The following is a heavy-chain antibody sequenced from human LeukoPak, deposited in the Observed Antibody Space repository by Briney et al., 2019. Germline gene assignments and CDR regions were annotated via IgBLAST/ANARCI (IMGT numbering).Heavy chain of an antibody. CDR3: ARDSLWFGGVDV. J-gene: IGHJ6*04. V-gene: IGHV4-31*03. CDR2: IYYSGST. Sequence: SSETLSLTCTVSGGSISSGGYYWSWIRQHPGKGLEWIGYIYYSGSTYYNPSLKSRVTISVDTSKNQFSLKLSSVTAADTAVYYCARDSLWFGGVDVWGKGTTVTVSS. CDR1: GGSISSGGYY. D-gene: IGHD3-10*01.